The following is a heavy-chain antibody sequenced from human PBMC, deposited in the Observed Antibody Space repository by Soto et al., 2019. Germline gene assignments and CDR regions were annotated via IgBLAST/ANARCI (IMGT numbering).Heavy chain of an antibody. Sequence: SETLSLTCTFSGGSINTNSYYLGLILQPPGKGLEWIGSIYYSGSTYYNPSLRSRVTMSVDTSKNQFSLRLSSVTAADTAIYYCATRITVFGLLIPPFDPWGQGTQV. J-gene: IGHJ5*02. D-gene: IGHD3-3*01. CDR1: GGSINTNSYY. CDR2: IYYSGST. V-gene: IGHV4-39*07. CDR3: ATRITVFGLLIPPFDP.